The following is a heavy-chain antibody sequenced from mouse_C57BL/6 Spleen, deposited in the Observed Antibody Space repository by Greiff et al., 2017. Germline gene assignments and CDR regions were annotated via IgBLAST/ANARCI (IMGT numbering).Heavy chain of an antibody. CDR3: ARGDYYGFAY. J-gene: IGHJ3*01. CDR2: IYPGSGST. CDR1: GYTFTSYW. V-gene: IGHV1-55*01. Sequence: VQLQQSGAELVKPGASVKMSCKASGYTFTSYWITWVKQRPGQGLEWIGDIYPGSGSTNYNEKFKGKATLTVDTSSSTAYMQLSSLTSEASAVYYGARGDYYGFAYWGQGTLVTVSA. D-gene: IGHD1-1*01.